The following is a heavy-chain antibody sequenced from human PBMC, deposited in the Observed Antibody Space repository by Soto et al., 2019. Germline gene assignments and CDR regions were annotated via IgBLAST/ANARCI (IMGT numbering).Heavy chain of an antibody. J-gene: IGHJ3*02. Sequence: QVQLVESGGGVVQPGRSLRLSCAASGLTFSSYGMHWVRQAPGKGLEWVAVISYDGSNKYYADSVKGRFTISRDNSKNTLYLPMNSLRAEDTAVYYCARRSGSYYPPGAFDIWGQGSMVAVSS. CDR1: GLTFSSYG. D-gene: IGHD1-26*01. CDR3: ARRSGSYYPPGAFDI. CDR2: ISYDGSNK. V-gene: IGHV3-30*03.